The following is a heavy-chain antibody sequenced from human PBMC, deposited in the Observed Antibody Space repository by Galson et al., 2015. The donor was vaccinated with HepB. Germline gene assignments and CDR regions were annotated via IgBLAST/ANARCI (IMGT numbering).Heavy chain of an antibody. J-gene: IGHJ6*03. CDR3: ARDSPPPFWSGFSYYYYYMDV. D-gene: IGHD3-3*01. CDR1: GFTFSSYS. V-gene: IGHV3-21*01. CDR2: ISSSSSYI. Sequence: SLRLSCAASGFTFSSYSMNWVRQAPGKGLEWVSSISSSSSYIYYADSVKGRFTISRDNAKNSLYLQMNSLRAEDTAVYYCARDSPPPFWSGFSYYYYYMDVWGKGTTVTVSS.